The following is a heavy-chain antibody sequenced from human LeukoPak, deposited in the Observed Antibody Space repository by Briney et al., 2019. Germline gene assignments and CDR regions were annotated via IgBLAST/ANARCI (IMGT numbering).Heavy chain of an antibody. V-gene: IGHV4-38-2*02. Sequence: SETLSLTCSVSGYSIRSGHYWGWIRQPPGKGLEWIGSMYQTGSSYYSPSLKSRVTTSLDTSKNQISLKLTFVTAADTAFYFCARENVVAQGTFDYWGQGALVTVSS. CDR1: GYSIRSGHY. CDR3: ARENVVAQGTFDY. D-gene: IGHD2-21*01. CDR2: MYQTGSS. J-gene: IGHJ4*02.